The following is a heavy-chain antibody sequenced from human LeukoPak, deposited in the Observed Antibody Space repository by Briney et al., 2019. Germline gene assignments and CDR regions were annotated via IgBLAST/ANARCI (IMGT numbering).Heavy chain of an antibody. CDR1: GGSISSYY. V-gene: IGHV4-4*07. J-gene: IGHJ3*02. D-gene: IGHD3-10*01. CDR2: IYTSGST. Sequence: SETLSLTCTVPGGSISSYYRSWIRQPAGKGLEWIGRIYTSGSTNYNPSLKSRVTMSEDTSKNQFSLKLSSVTAADTAVYYCAREGILWFGAFDIWGQGTMVTVSS. CDR3: AREGILWFGAFDI.